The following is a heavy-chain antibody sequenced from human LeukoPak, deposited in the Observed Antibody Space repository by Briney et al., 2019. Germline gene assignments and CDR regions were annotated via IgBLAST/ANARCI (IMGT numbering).Heavy chain of an antibody. CDR1: GGSFSGYY. CDR3: ARALGRNFVPKYYFDY. Sequence: PSETLPLTCAVYGGSFSGYYWSWIRQPPGKGLEWIGEINHSGSTNYNPSLKSRVTISVDTSKNQFSLKLSSVTAADTAVYYCARALGRNFVPKYYFDYWGQGTLVTVSS. V-gene: IGHV4-34*01. CDR2: INHSGST. D-gene: IGHD3-9*01. J-gene: IGHJ4*02.